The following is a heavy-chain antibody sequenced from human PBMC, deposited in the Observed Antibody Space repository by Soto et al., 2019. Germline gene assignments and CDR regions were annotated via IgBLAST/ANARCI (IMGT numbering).Heavy chain of an antibody. CDR2: ISGSGGST. Sequence: GGSLRLSCAASGFTFSSYAMSWVRQAPGKGLEWVSAISGSGGSTYYADSVKGRFTISRDNSKNTLYLQMNSLRAEDTAVYYCARSTSGSGGSCYSVFGCHADYWGQGTLVTVSS. V-gene: IGHV3-23*01. D-gene: IGHD2-15*01. CDR3: ARSTSGSGGSCYSVFGCHADY. J-gene: IGHJ4*02. CDR1: GFTFSSYA.